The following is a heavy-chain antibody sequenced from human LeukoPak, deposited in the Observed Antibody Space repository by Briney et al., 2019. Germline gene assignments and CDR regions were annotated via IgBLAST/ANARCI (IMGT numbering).Heavy chain of an antibody. CDR3: ARKRVITFGGVIVFIYYGMDV. CDR2: INPNSGGT. CDR1: GYTFTGYY. Sequence: ASVKVSCKASGYTFTGYYMHWVRQAPGQGLEWMGWINPNSGGTNYAQKFQGWVTMTRDTSISTAYMELSRLRSDDTAVYYCARKRVITFGGVIVFIYYGMDVWGQGTTVTVS. J-gene: IGHJ6*02. D-gene: IGHD3-16*02. V-gene: IGHV1-2*04.